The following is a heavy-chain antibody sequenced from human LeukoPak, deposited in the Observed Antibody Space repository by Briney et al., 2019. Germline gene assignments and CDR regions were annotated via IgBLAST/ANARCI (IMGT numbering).Heavy chain of an antibody. CDR3: ARDRITMVQGVILSWYFDL. D-gene: IGHD3-10*01. CDR2: IKQDGSEK. CDR1: GFTFSSYW. Sequence: PGGSLRLSCAASGFTFSSYWMSWVRQAPGKGLEWVANIKQDGSEKYYVDSVKGRFTISRDNAKNSLYLQMNSLSAEDTAVYYCARDRITMVQGVILSWYFDLWGRGTLVTVSS. J-gene: IGHJ2*01. V-gene: IGHV3-7*01.